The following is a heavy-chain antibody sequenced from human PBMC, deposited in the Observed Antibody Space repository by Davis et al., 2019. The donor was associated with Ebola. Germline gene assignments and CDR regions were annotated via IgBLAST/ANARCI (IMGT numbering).Heavy chain of an antibody. Sequence: ASVKVSCKASAYTFTGYYMHWVRQAPGQGLEWMGWINPNSGGSNYAQKFQGWVTMTRDTSISTAYMELSRLRSDDTAVYYCARGSSGWFDAFDIWGQGTMVTVSS. CDR1: AYTFTGYY. D-gene: IGHD6-19*01. CDR3: ARGSSGWFDAFDI. CDR2: INPNSGGS. J-gene: IGHJ3*02. V-gene: IGHV1-2*04.